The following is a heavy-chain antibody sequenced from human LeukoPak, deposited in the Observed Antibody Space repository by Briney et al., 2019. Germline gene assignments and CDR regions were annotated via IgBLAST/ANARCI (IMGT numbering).Heavy chain of an antibody. V-gene: IGHV4-38-2*02. J-gene: IGHJ4*02. CDR3: ARDNYIPDY. D-gene: IGHD1-7*01. CDR2: IYRSGST. Sequence: SETLSLTCTVSGYSISDGYYWGWLRPPAGKGLELIGNIYRSGSTYYTPSLTSRVTISMDTYKNQFSLNLSSVTAADTAVYYCARDNYIPDYWGQGILVTVS. CDR1: GYSISDGYY.